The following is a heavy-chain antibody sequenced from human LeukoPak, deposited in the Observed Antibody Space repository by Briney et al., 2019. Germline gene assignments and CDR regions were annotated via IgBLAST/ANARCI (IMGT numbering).Heavy chain of an antibody. J-gene: IGHJ4*02. V-gene: IGHV3-30*04. D-gene: IGHD6-13*01. Sequence: PGGSLRLSCAASGFTFSSYAMHWVRQAPGKGLEWVALISYDGSNKYYADSVKARFIISRDNSKNTVYLQMNSLRAEDTAVYYCASFGSSWYEFDYWGQGTLVTVSS. CDR2: ISYDGSNK. CDR3: ASFGSSWYEFDY. CDR1: GFTFSSYA.